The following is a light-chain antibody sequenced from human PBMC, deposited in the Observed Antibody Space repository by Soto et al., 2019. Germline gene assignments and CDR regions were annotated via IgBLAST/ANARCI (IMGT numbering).Light chain of an antibody. Sequence: EIVMTQSPATVSVSPGERATLSCRASQGVSSNLAWYQQNPGRPPRLLIYGASTRATGIPARFSGSGSGTEFTLTISSLQSEDFAVYYCQQYNNWPLWTFGQGTKVEIK. CDR2: GAS. J-gene: IGKJ1*01. CDR3: QQYNNWPLWT. V-gene: IGKV3-15*01. CDR1: QGVSSN.